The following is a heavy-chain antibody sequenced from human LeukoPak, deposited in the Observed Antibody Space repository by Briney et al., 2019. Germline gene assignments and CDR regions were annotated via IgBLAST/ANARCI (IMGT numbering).Heavy chain of an antibody. CDR2: ISSSSSTI. V-gene: IGHV3-48*01. CDR3: ARDMSSGAFDI. CDR1: GFTFSSYS. Sequence: PGGSLRLSCAASGFTFSSYSMNWVRQAPGKGLEWVSYISSSSSTIYYADSVKGRFTISRDNAKNSLYLQMNSLRAEDTAVYYCARDMSSGAFDIWGQGTMVTVSS. D-gene: IGHD1-26*01. J-gene: IGHJ3*02.